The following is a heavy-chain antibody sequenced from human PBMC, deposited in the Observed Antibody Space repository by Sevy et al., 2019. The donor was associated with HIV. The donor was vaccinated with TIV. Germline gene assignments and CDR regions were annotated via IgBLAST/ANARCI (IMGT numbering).Heavy chain of an antibody. CDR1: GFTFSNAW. J-gene: IGHJ6*03. D-gene: IGHD3-10*01. CDR2: IKSKTDGGTT. Sequence: GGSLRLSCAASGFTFSNAWMSWVRQAPGKGLEWVGRIKSKTDGGTTDYSAPVKGTFTSSIADSENTLYLQMNSLKTEDTAVYYCTTCPGFGELAYEKFYMDVWGKGTTVTVSS. V-gene: IGHV3-15*01. CDR3: TTCPGFGELAYEKFYMDV.